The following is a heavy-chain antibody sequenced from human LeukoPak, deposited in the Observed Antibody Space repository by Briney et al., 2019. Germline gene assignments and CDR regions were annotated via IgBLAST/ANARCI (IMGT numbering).Heavy chain of an antibody. CDR1: GYTFTGYY. J-gene: IGHJ6*02. CDR2: INPNSGGT. CDR3: AGNRPGGRELLEYYYYGMDV. D-gene: IGHD1-26*01. V-gene: IGHV1-2*02. Sequence: ASVKVSCKASGYTFTGYYMHWVRQAPGQGLEWMGWINPNSGGTNYAQKFQGRVTMTRDTSISTAYMELSRLRSDDTAVYYCAGNRPGGRELLEYYYYGMDVWGQRTTVTVSS.